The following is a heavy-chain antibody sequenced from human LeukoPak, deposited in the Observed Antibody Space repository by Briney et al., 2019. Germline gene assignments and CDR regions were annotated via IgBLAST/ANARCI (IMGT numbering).Heavy chain of an antibody. J-gene: IGHJ4*02. D-gene: IGHD3-22*01. CDR1: GFTFSSYS. Sequence: GGSLRLSCAASGFTFSSYSMNWVRQAPGKGLEWVSSISSSSSYIYYADSVKGRFTISRDNAKNSLYLQMNSLRAEDTAVYYCAREEYTYYYDSSGYQPTYDYWGRGTLVTVSS. CDR2: ISSSSSYI. V-gene: IGHV3-21*01. CDR3: AREEYTYYYDSSGYQPTYDY.